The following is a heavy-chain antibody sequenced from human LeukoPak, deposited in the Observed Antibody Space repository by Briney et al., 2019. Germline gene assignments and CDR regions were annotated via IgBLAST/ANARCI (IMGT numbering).Heavy chain of an antibody. D-gene: IGHD3-22*01. V-gene: IGHV5-51*01. J-gene: IGHJ4*02. CDR3: ALNYYDSSGFDF. Sequence: GEFLKISCKGSGYSFTNYWIGWVRQMPGKGLEWMGIIYPRDSDTRYSPSFQGQVTISADKSIGTAYLQWSSLKASDTAMYYCALNYYDSSGFDFWGQGTLVTVSS. CDR2: IYPRDSDT. CDR1: GYSFTNYW.